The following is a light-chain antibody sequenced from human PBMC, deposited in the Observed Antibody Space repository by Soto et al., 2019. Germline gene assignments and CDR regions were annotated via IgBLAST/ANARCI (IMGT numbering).Light chain of an antibody. CDR3: HQYGGMPIT. Sequence: IVLTQSPGTLSVSPGDRATLACRASESVSASYIAWYQQKPGQAPRLLIYGSSTRATGIPDRFSGRGSGTDFTLAISRLEPEDFAVYYCHQYGGMPITFGGGTKVDIK. CDR1: ESVSASY. V-gene: IGKV3-20*01. CDR2: GSS. J-gene: IGKJ4*01.